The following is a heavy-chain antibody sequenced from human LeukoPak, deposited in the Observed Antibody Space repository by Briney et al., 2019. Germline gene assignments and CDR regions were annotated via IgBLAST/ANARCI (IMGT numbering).Heavy chain of an antibody. CDR3: AKDIMVENYYDSSGYYPY. J-gene: IGHJ4*02. CDR2: ISGSGGST. D-gene: IGHD3-22*01. CDR1: GFTVSSNY. V-gene: IGHV3-23*01. Sequence: PGGSLRLSCAASGFTVSSNYMSWVRQAPGKGLEWVSAISGSGGSTYYADSVKGRFTISRDNSKNTLYLQMNSLRAEDTAVYYCAKDIMVENYYDSSGYYPYWGQGTLVTVSS.